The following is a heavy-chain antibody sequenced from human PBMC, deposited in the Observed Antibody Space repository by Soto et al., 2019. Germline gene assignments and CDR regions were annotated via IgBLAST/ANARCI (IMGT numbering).Heavy chain of an antibody. Sequence: SETLSLTCAVYGGSFSGYYWSWIRQPPGKGLEWIGEINHSGSTNYNPSLKSRVTISVDTSKNQFSLKLSSVTAADTAVYYCARDRYCSGGSCAYNWFDPWGQGTLVTVSS. J-gene: IGHJ5*02. CDR2: INHSGST. V-gene: IGHV4-34*01. CDR3: ARDRYCSGGSCAYNWFDP. CDR1: GGSFSGYY. D-gene: IGHD2-15*01.